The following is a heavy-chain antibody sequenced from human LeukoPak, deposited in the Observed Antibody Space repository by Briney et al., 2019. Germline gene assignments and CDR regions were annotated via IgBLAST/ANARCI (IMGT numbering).Heavy chain of an antibody. CDR1: GFTFSSYA. CDR2: IKSKTEGGTT. J-gene: IGHJ4*02. D-gene: IGHD5-12*01. CDR3: TTTYIVASTRKFGDY. Sequence: GGSLRLSCAASGFTFSSYAMHWVRQAPGKGLEWVGRIKSKTEGGTTDYAAPVKGRFTISRDDSQNTVDLQISSLTAEDTATYFCTTTYIVASTRKFGDYWGQGTLVVVSS. V-gene: IGHV3-15*01.